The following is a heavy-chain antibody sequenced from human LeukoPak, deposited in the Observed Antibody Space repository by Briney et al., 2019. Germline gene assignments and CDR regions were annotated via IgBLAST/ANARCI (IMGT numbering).Heavy chain of an antibody. CDR1: GGSFGGYY. J-gene: IGHJ4*02. CDR3: ARRSDSSSWSLYRY. D-gene: IGHD6-13*01. CDR2: INHSGST. V-gene: IGHV4-34*01. Sequence: PSETLSLTCAVYGGSFGGYYWSWIRQPPGKGLEWIGEINHSGSTNYNPSLKSRVTISVDTSKNQFSLKLSSVTAADTAVYYCARRSDSSSWSLYRYWGQGTLVTVSS.